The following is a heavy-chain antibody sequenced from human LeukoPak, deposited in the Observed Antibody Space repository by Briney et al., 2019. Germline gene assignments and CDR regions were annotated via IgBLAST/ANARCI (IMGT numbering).Heavy chain of an antibody. CDR1: GYSFTSYW. CDR3: ARRAPGQAFDI. D-gene: IGHD3-10*01. CDR2: IYPGDSGT. V-gene: IGHV5-51*01. J-gene: IGHJ3*02. Sequence: GESLKTSCKGSGYSFTSYWIGWVRQMPGKGLGWMGIIYPGDSGTRYSPSFQGQVTISADKSISTAYLQWSSLKASDTAMYYCARRAPGQAFDICGQGTMVTVSS.